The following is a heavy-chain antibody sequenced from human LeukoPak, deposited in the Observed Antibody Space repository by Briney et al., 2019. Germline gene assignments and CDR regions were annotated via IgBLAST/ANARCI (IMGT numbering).Heavy chain of an antibody. CDR1: GFTFSNDG. D-gene: IGHD2-15*01. CDR3: ARYCSGGTCKLGYYYYGMDV. CDR2: IWYDGSIK. J-gene: IGHJ6*02. V-gene: IGHV3-33*01. Sequence: GGSLRLSCATSGFTFSNDGMHWVRQAPGKGLEWVAVIWYDGSIKYYADSVKGRFSISRDNSKNTLYLQMNSLRAEDTAVYYCARYCSGGTCKLGYYYYGMDVWGQGTTVTVSS.